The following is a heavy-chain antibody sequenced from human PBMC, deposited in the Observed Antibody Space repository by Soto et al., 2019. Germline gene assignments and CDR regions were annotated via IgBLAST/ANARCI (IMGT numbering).Heavy chain of an antibody. V-gene: IGHV5-10-1*01. CDR2: IDPADSYT. Sequence: GESLKISCKGSGYSFTSYWINWVRQMPGKGLEWMGRIDPADSYTNYSPSFQGHVTISADKSISTAYLQWSSLKASDTAMYYYARPSRSGYYYYDMDVWGQGTTVTVSS. D-gene: IGHD3-10*01. CDR3: ARPSRSGYYYYDMDV. J-gene: IGHJ6*02. CDR1: GYSFTSYW.